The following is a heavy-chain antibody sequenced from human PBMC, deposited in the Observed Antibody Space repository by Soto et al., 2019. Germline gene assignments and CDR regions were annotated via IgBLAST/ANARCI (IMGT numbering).Heavy chain of an antibody. J-gene: IGHJ4*02. CDR2: IYDGGRT. CDR3: ARGPSGDKVDS. D-gene: IGHD7-27*01. CDR1: GGSISTVDYW. V-gene: IGHV4-30-4*01. Sequence: QVQLQESGPGLVKPSQTLSLTCTVSGGSISTVDYWWSWIRQSPDMGLVWIGHIYDGGRTYNNPSLESLVTMSVDTAKSKLSLTLSSVSAADTDVNYSARGPSGDKVDSWGQGTLVTVSS.